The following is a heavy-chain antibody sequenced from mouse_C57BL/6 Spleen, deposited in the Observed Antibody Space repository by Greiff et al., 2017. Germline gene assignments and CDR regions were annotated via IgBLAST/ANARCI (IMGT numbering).Heavy chain of an antibody. V-gene: IGHV1-82*01. CDR2: IYPGDGDT. J-gene: IGHJ2*01. CDR3: ARRYYGRGYFDY. Sequence: LVESGPELVKPGASVKISCKASGYAFSSSWMNWVKQRPGKGLEWIGRIYPGDGDTNYNGKFKGKATLTADKSSSTAYMQLSSLTSEDSAVYFCARRYYGRGYFDYWGQGTTLTVSS. CDR1: GYAFSSSW. D-gene: IGHD1-1*01.